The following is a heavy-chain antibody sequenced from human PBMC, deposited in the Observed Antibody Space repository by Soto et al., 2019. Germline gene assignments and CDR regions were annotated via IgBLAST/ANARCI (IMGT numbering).Heavy chain of an antibody. Sequence: GGSLRLSCAASGFTFSDHYMDWVRQAPGKGLEWVGRTRNKANSYTTEYAASVKGRFTISRDDSKNSLYLQMNSLKTEDTAVYYCAKRASSWYEFDYYGMDVWGQGTTVTVSS. CDR1: GFTFSDHY. V-gene: IGHV3-72*01. D-gene: IGHD6-13*01. CDR3: AKRASSWYEFDYYGMDV. CDR2: TRNKANSYTT. J-gene: IGHJ6*02.